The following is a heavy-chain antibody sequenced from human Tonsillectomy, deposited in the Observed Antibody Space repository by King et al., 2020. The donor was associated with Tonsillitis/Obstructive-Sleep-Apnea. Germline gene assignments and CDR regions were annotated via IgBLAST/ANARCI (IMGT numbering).Heavy chain of an antibody. CDR2: IIPLLGIG. CDR1: GGTFSNYA. V-gene: IGHV1-69*09. D-gene: IGHD3-10*01. CDR3: PGDTRVAPSPGTIYYYYYMDV. J-gene: IGHJ6*03. Sequence: QLVQSGAEVKKPGSSVKVSCKASGGTFSNYAISWVRQAPGQGLEWMGRIIPLLGIGNSAQRFQGRVTFTADRSTSTAYMALSSLRSEDTAVYYCPGDTRVAPSPGTIYYYYYMDVWGKGTTVTVSS.